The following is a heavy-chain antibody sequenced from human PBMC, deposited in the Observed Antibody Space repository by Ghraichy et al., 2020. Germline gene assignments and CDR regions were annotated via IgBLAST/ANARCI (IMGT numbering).Heavy chain of an antibody. D-gene: IGHD1-26*01. Sequence: ASVKVSCTASGYTFNTYAMHWVRQAPGQRLEWMGWINAGNGNTKYSQKFQARVTITRDTSASTAYMELSSLRSEDTAVYYCARDFAGSYYLAFDIWGQGTMVTLSS. CDR3: ARDFAGSYYLAFDI. J-gene: IGHJ3*02. CDR1: GYTFNTYA. V-gene: IGHV1-3*01. CDR2: INAGNGNT.